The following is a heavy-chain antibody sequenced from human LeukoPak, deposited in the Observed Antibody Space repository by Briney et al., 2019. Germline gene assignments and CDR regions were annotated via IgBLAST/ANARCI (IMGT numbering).Heavy chain of an antibody. CDR1: GYTFTGYY. V-gene: IGHV1-2*02. D-gene: IGHD3-22*01. Sequence: ASVTDTFMATGYTFTGYYMHWVRPAPGQGLEWMGWINPNSGDTNYAQKFQGRVTMTRDTSISTAYMELSRLRSDDTAVYYCARAPALMIVASNFDYWGQGTRFSASS. CDR3: ARAPALMIVASNFDY. J-gene: IGHJ4*02. CDR2: INPNSGDT.